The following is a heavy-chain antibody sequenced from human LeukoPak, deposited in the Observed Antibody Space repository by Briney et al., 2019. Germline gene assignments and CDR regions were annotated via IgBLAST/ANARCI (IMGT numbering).Heavy chain of an antibody. D-gene: IGHD5-18*01. J-gene: IGHJ4*02. CDR1: GFTFDDYD. V-gene: IGHV3-20*04. CDR2: ITWNGDKT. Sequence: GGSLRLSCSASGFTFDDYDMDWVRQAPGKGLEWVSGITWNGDKTGYADSVKGRFTISRDNAGYSLYLQMNSLRAEDTAFYYCARGYGSTSFYWGQGTLVTVSS. CDR3: ARGYGSTSFY.